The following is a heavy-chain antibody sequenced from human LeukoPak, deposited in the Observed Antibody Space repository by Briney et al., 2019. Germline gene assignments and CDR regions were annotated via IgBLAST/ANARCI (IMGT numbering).Heavy chain of an antibody. CDR3: ARDIEYSGSYGLDY. Sequence: GGSLRLSCAASGFTFSSYAMHWVRQAPGKGLEWVAVISYDGSNKYYADSVKGRFTISRDNSKNTLYLQMNSLRAEDTAVYYCARDIEYSGSYGLDYWGQGTLVTVSS. D-gene: IGHD1-26*01. CDR2: ISYDGSNK. CDR1: GFTFSSYA. J-gene: IGHJ4*02. V-gene: IGHV3-30-3*01.